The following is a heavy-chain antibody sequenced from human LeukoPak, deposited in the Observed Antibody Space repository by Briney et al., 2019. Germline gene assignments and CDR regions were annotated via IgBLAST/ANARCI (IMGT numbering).Heavy chain of an antibody. V-gene: IGHV2-5*01. CDR3: AHRGDITMVRGVSPIRGWFDP. CDR2: IYWNDDK. Sequence: ESGPTLVKPTQTLTLTCTFSGFSLSTSGVGVGWIRQPPGKALEWLAVIYWNDDKRYSPVLKSRLTITKDTSKNQVVLTMTNTDPVDTATYYCAHRGDITMVRGVSPIRGWFDPWGQGTLVTVSS. D-gene: IGHD3-10*01. J-gene: IGHJ5*02. CDR1: GFSLSTSGVG.